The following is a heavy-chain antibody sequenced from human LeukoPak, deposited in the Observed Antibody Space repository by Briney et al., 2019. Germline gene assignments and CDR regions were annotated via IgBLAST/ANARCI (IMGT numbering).Heavy chain of an antibody. CDR3: AREAQSSSWPGPHDAFDI. CDR1: GGSISSSSCY. Sequence: PSETLSLTCTVSGGSISSSSCYWGWIRQPPGKGLEWIGSIYYSGSTYYNPSLKSRVTISVDTSKNQFSLKLSSVTAADTAVYYCAREAQSSSWPGPHDAFDIWGQGTMVTVSS. D-gene: IGHD6-13*01. J-gene: IGHJ3*02. CDR2: IYYSGST. V-gene: IGHV4-39*07.